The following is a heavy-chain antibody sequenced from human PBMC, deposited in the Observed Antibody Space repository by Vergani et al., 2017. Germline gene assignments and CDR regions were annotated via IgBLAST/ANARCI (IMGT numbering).Heavy chain of an antibody. CDR1: GGSISSYY. CDR3: ARGPLGEMATINWFDP. CDR2: IYYSGST. Sequence: QVQLQESGPGLVKPSETLSLTCTVSGGSISSYYWSWIRQPPGKGLEWIGYIYYSGSTNYNPSLKSRVTISVDTSKNQFSLKLSSVTAADTAVYYCARGPLGEMATINWFDPWGQGTLVTVSS. J-gene: IGHJ5*02. V-gene: IGHV4-59*01. D-gene: IGHD5-24*01.